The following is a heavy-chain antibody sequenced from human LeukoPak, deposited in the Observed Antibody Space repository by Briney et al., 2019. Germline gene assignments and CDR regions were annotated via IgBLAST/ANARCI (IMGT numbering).Heavy chain of an antibody. CDR2: MNPNSGNT. V-gene: IGHV1-8*03. CDR1: GYTFTSYD. CDR3: ARGELELNEEDDAFDI. D-gene: IGHD1-7*01. Sequence: GASVKVSCKASGYTFTSYDINWVRQATGQGLEWMGWMNPNSGNTGYAQKFQGRVTITRNTSISTAYMELSSLRSEDTAVYYCARGELELNEEDDAFDIWGQGTMVTVSS. J-gene: IGHJ3*02.